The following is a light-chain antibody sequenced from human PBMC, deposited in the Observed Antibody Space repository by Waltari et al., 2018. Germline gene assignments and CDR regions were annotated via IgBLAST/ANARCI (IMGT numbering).Light chain of an antibody. J-gene: IGLJ2*01. V-gene: IGLV1-40*01. Sequence: QSVLTQPPSVSGAPGQRVTISCTGSSSNIGAGYDVHWYQQLPGTAPKLLIYGNSNRPAGVPYRVSGSKSGTSASLAITGLQAEDEADYYCHSYDSSLSGPVVFGGGTKLTVL. CDR1: SSNIGAGYD. CDR2: GNS. CDR3: HSYDSSLSGPVV.